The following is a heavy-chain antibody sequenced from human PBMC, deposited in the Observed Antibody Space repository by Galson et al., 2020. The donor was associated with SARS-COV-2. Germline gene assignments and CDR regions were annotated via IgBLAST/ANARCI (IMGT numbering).Heavy chain of an antibody. Sequence: SETLSLTCTVSGDSISSSSSYWGWLRQPPGKGLKWIGSFFYSGSTYYNPSLKSRVTISVDTSKNQLSLKLSSVTAADTAVYYCARRGAYCGGDCYNDYWGQGILVTVSS. CDR3: ARRGAYCGGDCYNDY. CDR1: GDSISSSSSY. D-gene: IGHD2-21*02. V-gene: IGHV4-39*01. J-gene: IGHJ4*02. CDR2: FFYSGST.